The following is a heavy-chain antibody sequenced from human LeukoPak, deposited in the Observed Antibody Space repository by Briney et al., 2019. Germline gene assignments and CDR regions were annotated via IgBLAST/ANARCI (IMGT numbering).Heavy chain of an antibody. CDR1: GFTFSSYA. Sequence: GGSLRLSCAASGFTFSSYAMSWVRQAPGKGLGWVSAIGGSGGSTYYADSVKVRFTISRDNSKNTLYLQMNSLRAEDTAVYYCAKGEEQWLYNLNWFDPWGQGTLVTVSS. D-gene: IGHD6-19*01. CDR3: AKGEEQWLYNLNWFDP. CDR2: IGGSGGST. J-gene: IGHJ5*02. V-gene: IGHV3-23*01.